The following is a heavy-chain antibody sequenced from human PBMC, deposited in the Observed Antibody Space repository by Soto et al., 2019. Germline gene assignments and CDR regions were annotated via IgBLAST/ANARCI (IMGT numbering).Heavy chain of an antibody. D-gene: IGHD3-10*01. CDR1: GFTFSTYS. V-gene: IGHV3-48*01. Sequence: GGSLRLSCAASGFTFSTYSMNWVRQAPGKGLEWVSYISSGSSTIYYADSVKGRFTISRDNSKNTLYLQMNSLRAEDTAVYYCAKLPDDWGQGTLVTVSS. CDR2: ISSGSSTI. J-gene: IGHJ4*02. CDR3: AKLPDD.